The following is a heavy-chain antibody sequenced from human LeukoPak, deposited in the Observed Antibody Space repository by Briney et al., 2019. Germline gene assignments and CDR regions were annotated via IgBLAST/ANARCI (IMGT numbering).Heavy chain of an antibody. V-gene: IGHV4-4*07. D-gene: IGHD6-19*01. J-gene: IGHJ4*02. CDR3: AISSSGWYFDY. Sequence: SETLSLTCSVSGASISSYYWTWIRQPAGKGLEWIGHLYTSGSTIYNPSLKGRVTMSVDTSKNHFSLKLSSVTAADTAVYYCAISSSGWYFDYWGQGTLVTVSS. CDR1: GASISSYY. CDR2: LYTSGST.